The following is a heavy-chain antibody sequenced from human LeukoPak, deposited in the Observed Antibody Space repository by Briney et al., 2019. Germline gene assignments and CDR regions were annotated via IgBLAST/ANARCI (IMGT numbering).Heavy chain of an antibody. CDR3: ARDFKGLLGYDSSGYDLGVDY. CDR1: GFTFSSYA. Sequence: GGSLRLSCAASGFTFSSYAMHWVRQAPGKGLEYVSAISSNGGSTYYANSVKGRFTISRDNAKNSLYLQMNSLRAEDTAVYYCARDFKGLLGYDSSGYDLGVDYWGQGTLVTVSS. D-gene: IGHD3-22*01. V-gene: IGHV3-64*01. CDR2: ISSNGGST. J-gene: IGHJ4*02.